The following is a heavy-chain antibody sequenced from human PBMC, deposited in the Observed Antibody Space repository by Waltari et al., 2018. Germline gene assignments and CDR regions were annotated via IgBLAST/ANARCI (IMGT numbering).Heavy chain of an antibody. J-gene: IGHJ3*02. D-gene: IGHD6-13*01. Sequence: QVHLVESGGGVVQPGKSLRLSCAASGMTLSSYAMHWVRQAPGQGLDGVALTSFDGGNKFYADAVKGRFTISRDNSKNTLYLEMNSLRAEDTAIYYCVSSAAGTRLSDAFNIWGQGTMVT. CDR3: VSSAAGTRLSDAFNI. CDR2: TSFDGGNK. V-gene: IGHV3-30*01. CDR1: GMTLSSYA.